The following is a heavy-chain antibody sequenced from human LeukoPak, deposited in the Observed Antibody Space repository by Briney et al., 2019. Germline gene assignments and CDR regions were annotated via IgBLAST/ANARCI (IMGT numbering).Heavy chain of an antibody. Sequence: ASVKVSCKASGGAFSSYAISWVRQAPGQGLEWMGRIIPILGIANYAQKFQGRVTITADKSTSTAYMELSSLRSEDTAVYYCARELDYDSSGHMGYWGQGTLVTVSS. V-gene: IGHV1-69*04. J-gene: IGHJ4*02. CDR2: IIPILGIA. CDR3: ARELDYDSSGHMGY. D-gene: IGHD3-22*01. CDR1: GGAFSSYA.